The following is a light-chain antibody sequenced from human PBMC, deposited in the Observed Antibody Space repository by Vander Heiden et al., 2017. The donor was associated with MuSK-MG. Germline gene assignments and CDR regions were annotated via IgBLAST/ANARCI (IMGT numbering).Light chain of an antibody. CDR3: NSYTSSTTWV. J-gene: IGLJ3*02. CDR1: SSDVGGYNY. V-gene: IGLV2-14*01. CDR2: EVS. Sequence: QSALTQPASVSGSPGQSITISCSGTSSDVGGYNYVSWYQQHPGEAPTLIISEVSNRPSGVSNRFSGSKSGNTASLTISGLRAEDEADYYCNSYTSSTTWVFGGGTKLTVL.